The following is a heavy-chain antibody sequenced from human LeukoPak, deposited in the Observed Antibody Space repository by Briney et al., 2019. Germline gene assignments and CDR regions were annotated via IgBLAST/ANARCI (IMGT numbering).Heavy chain of an antibody. V-gene: IGHV3-23*01. D-gene: IGHD5/OR15-5a*01. CDR2: IGGSDGST. Sequence: GGSLRLSCAASGFTFSSYAMCWVRQAPGEGLEWVSVIGGSDGSTYYVDSVKGRFAISRDNSKNTLFLQMNSLRAEDTAVYYCARDHTRVYFDYWGQGTLVTVSS. CDR1: GFTFSSYA. CDR3: ARDHTRVYFDY. J-gene: IGHJ4*02.